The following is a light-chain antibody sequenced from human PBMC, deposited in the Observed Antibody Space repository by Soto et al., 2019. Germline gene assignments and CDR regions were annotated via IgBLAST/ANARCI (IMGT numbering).Light chain of an antibody. CDR1: SSNIGSHT. Sequence: QSVLTQPPSASGTPGQKIAISCSGGSSNIGSHTVNWYQQLPGTAPRLLIYSNTQRPSGVPDRFSGSKSGTSASLAISGFQSEYEGDYYCAAWDDSLNGVVFGGGTKLTVL. CDR3: AAWDDSLNGVV. CDR2: SNT. V-gene: IGLV1-44*01. J-gene: IGLJ2*01.